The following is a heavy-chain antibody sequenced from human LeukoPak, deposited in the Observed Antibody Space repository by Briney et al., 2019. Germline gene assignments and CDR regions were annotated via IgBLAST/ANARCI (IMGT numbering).Heavy chain of an antibody. CDR3: ASIWYNWNYGPDY. CDR1: GGSISSSSYY. V-gene: IGHV4-39*01. CDR2: IYYSGST. D-gene: IGHD1-7*01. J-gene: IGHJ4*02. Sequence: KTSETLSLTCTVSGGSISSSSYYWGWIRQPPGKGLEWIGSIYYSGSTYYNPSLKSRVTISVDTSKNQFSLKLSSVTAADTAVYYCASIWYNWNYGPDYWGQGTLVTVSS.